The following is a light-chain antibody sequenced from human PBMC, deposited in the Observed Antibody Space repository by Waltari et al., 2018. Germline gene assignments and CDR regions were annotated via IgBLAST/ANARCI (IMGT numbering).Light chain of an antibody. CDR1: NIGRNS. J-gene: IGLJ2*01. CDR2: SAT. CDR3: QVWDGSSDHVL. Sequence: SDVLTPPPSVSLVPGQTARDTYGVNNIGRNSVNWYQQKPGPAPVLVIYSATDRPSGIPDRFSGSNSGSTATLTISRVEAGDEADYYCQVWDGSSDHVLFGGGTKLTVL. V-gene: IGLV3-21*04.